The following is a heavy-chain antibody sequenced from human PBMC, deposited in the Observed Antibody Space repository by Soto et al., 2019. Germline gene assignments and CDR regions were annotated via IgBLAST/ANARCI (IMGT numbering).Heavy chain of an antibody. CDR3: AKDLVGATPEVYYYYGMDV. CDR1: GFPFSSYA. D-gene: IGHD1-26*01. CDR2: ISGSGGST. J-gene: IGHJ6*02. V-gene: IGHV3-23*01. Sequence: HPGGSLRLSCAASGFPFSSYAMSWVRQAPGKGLEWVSAISGSGGSTYYADSVKGRFTISRDNSKNTLYLQMNSLRAEDTAVYYCAKDLVGATPEVYYYYGMDVWGQGTTVTVS.